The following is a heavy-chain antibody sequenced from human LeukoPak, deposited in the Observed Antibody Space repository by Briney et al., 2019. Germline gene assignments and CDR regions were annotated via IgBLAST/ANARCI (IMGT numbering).Heavy chain of an antibody. CDR3: ARGRNYGSSVYYFDF. CDR2: IYSGRST. V-gene: IGHV3-66*02. Sequence: GGSLRLSCAASGFTVSSNYMSWVRQVPGKGLEWVSIIYSGRSTYYSGSFKGRFTISRDISKNTVYLQMNSLRAEDTAVYYCARGRNYGSSVYYFDFWGQGTLVTVSS. CDR1: GFTVSSNY. D-gene: IGHD6-13*01. J-gene: IGHJ4*02.